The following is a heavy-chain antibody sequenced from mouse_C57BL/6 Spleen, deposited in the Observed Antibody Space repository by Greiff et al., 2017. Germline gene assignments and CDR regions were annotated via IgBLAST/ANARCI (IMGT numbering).Heavy chain of an antibody. CDR3: AIWILDGSSYYYAMDY. Sequence: VQLQEPGAELVKPGASVKVSCKASGYTFTSYWMHWVKQRPGQGLEWIGRIHPSDSDTNYNQKFKGKATLTVDKSSSTAYMQLSSLTSEDSAVYYCAIWILDGSSYYYAMDYWGQGTSVTVSS. D-gene: IGHD1-1*01. V-gene: IGHV1-74*04. J-gene: IGHJ4*01. CDR1: GYTFTSYW. CDR2: IHPSDSDT.